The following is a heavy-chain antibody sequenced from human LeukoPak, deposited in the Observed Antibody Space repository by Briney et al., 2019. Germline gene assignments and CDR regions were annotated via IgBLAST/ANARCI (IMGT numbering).Heavy chain of an antibody. D-gene: IGHD2-15*01. CDR2: ITASGDST. CDR1: GFTFSDHV. Sequence: GGSLRLSCAASGFTFSDHVMIWVRQAPGKGLEWVSGITASGDSTYYADSVKGRFTMSRDNSKNTVYLQMNSLRVDDTAVYYCARRDIVVIVSASDYWGQGTLVTVSS. V-gene: IGHV3-23*01. CDR3: ARRDIVVIVSASDY. J-gene: IGHJ4*02.